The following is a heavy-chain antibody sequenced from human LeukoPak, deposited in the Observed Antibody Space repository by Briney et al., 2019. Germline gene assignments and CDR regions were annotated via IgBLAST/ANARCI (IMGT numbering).Heavy chain of an antibody. CDR1: GYTFTGYY. J-gene: IGHJ4*02. D-gene: IGHD4-17*01. V-gene: IGHV1-2*02. Sequence: ASVKVSCKASGYTFTGYYMHWVRQARGQGLEWMGWINPNSGGTNYAQKFQGRVTMTRDTSISTAYMELSRLTSDDTAVYYCARGGATTVTTIPFDYWGQGPLVTVSS. CDR3: ARGGATTVTTIPFDY. CDR2: INPNSGGT.